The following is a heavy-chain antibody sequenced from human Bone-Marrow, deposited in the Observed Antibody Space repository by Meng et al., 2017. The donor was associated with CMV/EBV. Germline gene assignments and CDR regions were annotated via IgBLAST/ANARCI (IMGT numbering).Heavy chain of an antibody. D-gene: IGHD2-2*01. CDR1: GGSISSSSYY. CDR3: ARWYQLDQHYFDY. J-gene: IGHJ4*02. Sequence: GSLRLSCTVSGGSISSSSYYWGWIRQPPGKGLEWIGSIYYSGSTYYNPSLKSRVTISVDTSKNQFSLKLSSVTAADTAVYYCARWYQLDQHYFDYWGPGKLVTFSS. V-gene: IGHV4-39*07. CDR2: IYYSGST.